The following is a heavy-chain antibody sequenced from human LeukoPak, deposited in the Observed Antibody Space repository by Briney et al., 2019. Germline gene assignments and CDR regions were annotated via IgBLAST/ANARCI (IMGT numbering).Heavy chain of an antibody. V-gene: IGHV3-30-3*01. Sequence: GGSLRLSCEGSGFTFSNYWMSWVRQAPGKGLEWVAVISYDGSNKYYADSVKGRFTISRDNSKDTLYLQMNSLRAENTAVYYCARGHDSSGYHPDYWGQGTLVTVSS. CDR3: ARGHDSSGYHPDY. CDR2: ISYDGSNK. CDR1: GFTFSNYW. D-gene: IGHD3-22*01. J-gene: IGHJ4*02.